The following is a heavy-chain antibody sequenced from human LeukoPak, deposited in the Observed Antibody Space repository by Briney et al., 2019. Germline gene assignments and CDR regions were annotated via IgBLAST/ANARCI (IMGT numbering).Heavy chain of an antibody. CDR3: ARHPFATPFDF. D-gene: IGHD2-15*01. J-gene: IGHJ4*02. Sequence: PSETLSLTCTVSGASVSGVYWSWIRQPPGKGLEWIGYIYHSGDSNCNPSLKSRVTVSLDTSKNRVSLRLTSVTAADTAVYYCARHPFATPFDFWGRGTLVTVSS. CDR2: IYHSGDS. CDR1: GASVSGVY. V-gene: IGHV4-59*08.